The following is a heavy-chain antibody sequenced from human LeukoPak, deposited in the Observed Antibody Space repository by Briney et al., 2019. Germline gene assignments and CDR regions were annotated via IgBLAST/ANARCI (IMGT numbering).Heavy chain of an antibody. D-gene: IGHD2-2*01. V-gene: IGHV3-30-3*01. CDR2: ISYDGSNK. J-gene: IGHJ3*02. Sequence: GGSLRLSCAASGFTFSSYAMHWVRQAPGKGLEWVAVISYDGSNKYYADSVKGRFTISRDNSKNTLYLQMNSLRAEDTAVYYCARESGLYCSSTSCSTWAFDIWGQGTMVTVSS. CDR3: ARESGLYCSSTSCSTWAFDI. CDR1: GFTFSSYA.